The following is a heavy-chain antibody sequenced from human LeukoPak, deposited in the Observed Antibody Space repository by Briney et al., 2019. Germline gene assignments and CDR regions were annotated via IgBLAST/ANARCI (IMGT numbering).Heavy chain of an antibody. J-gene: IGHJ4*02. V-gene: IGHV1-69*01. CDR1: GGTFSSYA. Sequence: SVTVSCKASGGTFSSYAISWVRQAPGQGLEWMGGIIPIFGTANYAQKFQGRVTITADESTSTAYMELSSLRSEDTAVYYCARVRDVYCSGGSCYNFDYWGQGTLVTVSS. CDR3: ARVRDVYCSGGSCYNFDY. D-gene: IGHD2-15*01. CDR2: IIPIFGTA.